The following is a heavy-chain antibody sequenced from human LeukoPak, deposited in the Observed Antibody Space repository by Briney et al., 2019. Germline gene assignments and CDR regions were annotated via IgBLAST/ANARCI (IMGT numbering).Heavy chain of an antibody. CDR1: GGSISSYY. Sequence: SETLSLTCTVSGGSISSYYWSWIRQPPGKGLEWIGYIYYSGSTNYNPSLKSRVTISVDTSKNQFSLKLSSVTAADTAVYYCARGRAVADAGAEYFQHWGRGTLVTVSS. CDR3: ARGRAVADAGAEYFQH. J-gene: IGHJ1*01. CDR2: IYYSGST. D-gene: IGHD6-19*01. V-gene: IGHV4-59*01.